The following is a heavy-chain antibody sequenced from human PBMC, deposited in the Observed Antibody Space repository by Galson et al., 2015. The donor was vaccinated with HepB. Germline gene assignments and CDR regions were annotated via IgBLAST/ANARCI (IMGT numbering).Heavy chain of an antibody. V-gene: IGHV3-23*01. J-gene: IGHJ3*02. D-gene: IGHD2-15*01. Sequence: SLRLSCAVSNCTFSKYAINWVRQAPGKGLEWVSIISSNGRTTFSADSVKGRFTLSRDTSKNTVYLQMNSLRDEDTALYYCAKELRYCTGGSCRTEPFDIWGQGTLVTVSS. CDR1: NCTFSKYA. CDR2: ISSNGRTT. CDR3: AKELRYCTGGSCRTEPFDI.